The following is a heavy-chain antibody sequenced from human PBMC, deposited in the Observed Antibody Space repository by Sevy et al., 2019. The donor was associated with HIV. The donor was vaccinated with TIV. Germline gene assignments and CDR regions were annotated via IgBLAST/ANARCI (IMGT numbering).Heavy chain of an antibody. D-gene: IGHD3-10*01. CDR2: IYPGDSDT. Sequence: GESLKISCKGSGNSFSDYWIGWVRQMPGKGLEWVGIIYPGDSDTTYSPSFQGQVTISVDKSISTAYLQWNSLKASDTAIYYCARRSVRSLNNWFDPWGQGTLVTVSS. CDR1: GNSFSDYW. CDR3: ARRSVRSLNNWFDP. J-gene: IGHJ5*02. V-gene: IGHV5-51*01.